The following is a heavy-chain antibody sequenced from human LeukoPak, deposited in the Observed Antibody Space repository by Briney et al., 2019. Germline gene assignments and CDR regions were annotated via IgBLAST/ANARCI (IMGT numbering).Heavy chain of an antibody. CDR1: GFTFSDYY. D-gene: IGHD4-23*01. CDR2: NSSSSSYT. V-gene: IGHV3-11*05. CDR3: AREDYGGNEI. Sequence: GGSLRLSCAASGFTFSDYYMSWIRQAPGKGLEWVSYNSSSSSYTNYADSVKGRFTISRDNAKNSLYLQMNSLRAEDTAVYYCAREDYGGNEIWGQGTLVTVSS. J-gene: IGHJ4*02.